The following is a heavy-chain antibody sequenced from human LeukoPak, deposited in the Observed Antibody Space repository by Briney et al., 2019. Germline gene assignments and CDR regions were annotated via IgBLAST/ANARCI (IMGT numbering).Heavy chain of an antibody. V-gene: IGHV4-59*12. CDR1: GGSISSYY. Sequence: SETLSLTCTVSGGSISSYYWSWIRQPPGKGLEWIGYIYYSGSTNYNPSLKSRVTISVDKSKNQFSLKLSSVTAADTAVYYCARVIVVVPVVTFDPWGQGTLVTVSS. D-gene: IGHD2-2*01. J-gene: IGHJ5*02. CDR3: ARVIVVVPVVTFDP. CDR2: IYYSGST.